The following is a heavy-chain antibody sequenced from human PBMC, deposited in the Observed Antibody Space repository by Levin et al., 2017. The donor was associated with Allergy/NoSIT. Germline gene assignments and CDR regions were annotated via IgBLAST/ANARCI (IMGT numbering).Heavy chain of an antibody. CDR2: INTDGTTT. CDR3: ARDVGGARGG. D-gene: IGHD1-26*01. V-gene: IGHV3-74*01. J-gene: IGHJ4*02. CDR1: GLTFSTYW. Sequence: GESLKISCTASGLTFSTYWMHWVRQAPGKGLVWVSRINTDGTTTSYADSVTGRFTISRDNAKSSLYLQMNSLRAEDSAVYYCARDVGGARGGWGQGTLVTVSS.